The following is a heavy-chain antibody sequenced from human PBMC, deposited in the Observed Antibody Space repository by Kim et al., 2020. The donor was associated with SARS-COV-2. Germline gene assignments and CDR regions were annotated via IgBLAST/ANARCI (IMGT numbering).Heavy chain of an antibody. CDR1: GYSFTSYW. CDR2: IDPSDSYT. CDR3: ARRVRGGSPSFSAAINEGYGMDV. J-gene: IGHJ6*02. V-gene: IGHV5-10-1*01. D-gene: IGHD3-10*01. Sequence: GESLKISCKGSGYSFTSYWISWVRQMPGKGLEWMGRIDPSDSYTNYSPSFQGHVTISADKSISTAYLQWSSLKASDTAMYYCARRVRGGSPSFSAAINEGYGMDVWGQGTTVTVSS.